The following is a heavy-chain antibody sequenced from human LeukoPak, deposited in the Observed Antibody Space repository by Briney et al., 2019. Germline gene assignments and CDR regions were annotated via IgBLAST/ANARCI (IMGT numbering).Heavy chain of an antibody. J-gene: IGHJ4*02. Sequence: ASVKVSCKASGYTFTSYGISWVRQAPGQGLEWMGWISAYNGNTNYAQKLQGRVTMTTDTSTSTAYMELRSLRSDDTAVYYCAGVFSVGDCSGGSCYSQPFDYWGQGTLVTVSS. V-gene: IGHV1-18*01. CDR3: AGVFSVGDCSGGSCYSQPFDY. CDR2: ISAYNGNT. D-gene: IGHD2-15*01. CDR1: GYTFTSYG.